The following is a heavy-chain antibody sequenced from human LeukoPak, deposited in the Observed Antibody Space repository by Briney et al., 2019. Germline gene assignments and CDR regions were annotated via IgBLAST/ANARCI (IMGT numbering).Heavy chain of an antibody. D-gene: IGHD3-22*01. CDR1: GFTFSSYA. CDR2: INWNGGST. CDR3: ARDDYDSSGYYYVYY. J-gene: IGHJ4*02. Sequence: GGSLRLSCAASGFTFSSYAMSWVRQAPGKGLEWVSAINWNGGSTGYADSVKGRFTISRDNAKNSLYLQMSSLRAEDTALYYCARDDYDSSGYYYVYYWGQGTLVTVSS. V-gene: IGHV3-20*04.